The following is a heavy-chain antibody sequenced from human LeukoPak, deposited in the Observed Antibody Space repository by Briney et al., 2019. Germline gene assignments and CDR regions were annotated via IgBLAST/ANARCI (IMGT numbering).Heavy chain of an antibody. J-gene: IGHJ5*02. V-gene: IGHV1-69*13. D-gene: IGHD4-11*01. CDR2: IIPIFGTA. CDR3: ARAGQMTTVTTSWFDP. Sequence: SVKVSCKASGGTFSSYAISWVRQAPGQGLEWMGGIIPIFGTASYAQKFQGRVTITADESTSTAYMELSSLRSEDTAVYYCARAGQMTTVTTSWFDPWGQGTLVTVSS. CDR1: GGTFSSYA.